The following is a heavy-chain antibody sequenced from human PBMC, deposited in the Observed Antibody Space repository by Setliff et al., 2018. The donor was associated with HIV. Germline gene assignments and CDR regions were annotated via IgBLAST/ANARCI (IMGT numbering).Heavy chain of an antibody. V-gene: IGHV3-7*01. CDR2: VNPDGSEA. Sequence: PGGSLRLSCAASGFTFSKYWMSWVRQAPGKGLEWVASVNPDGSEASSVGSMKGRFTVARDNGKNSLYLQMNTLRAEDTAVYYCAREGITGTTHHPYWGKGTLVTVSS. D-gene: IGHD1-7*01. CDR3: AREGITGTTHHPY. J-gene: IGHJ4*02. CDR1: GFTFSKYW.